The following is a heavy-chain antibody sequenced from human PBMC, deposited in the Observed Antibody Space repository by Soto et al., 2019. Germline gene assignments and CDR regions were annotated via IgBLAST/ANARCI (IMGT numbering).Heavy chain of an antibody. V-gene: IGHV1-46*01. Sequence: QVQLVQSGAEVKKPGASVKVSCKASGYTFTIYYMHWVRQAPGQGLEWMGVINPSGGSTSYAQKFQGRVTMTRDTSTSTVYMELSSLRSEDTAVYYCARDAGGGATRSEYYFDYWGQGTLVTVSS. D-gene: IGHD6-6*01. CDR1: GYTFTIYY. J-gene: IGHJ4*02. CDR3: ARDAGGGATRSEYYFDY. CDR2: INPSGGST.